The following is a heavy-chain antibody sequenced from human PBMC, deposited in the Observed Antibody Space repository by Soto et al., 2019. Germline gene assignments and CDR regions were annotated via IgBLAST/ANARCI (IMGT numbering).Heavy chain of an antibody. J-gene: IGHJ4*02. V-gene: IGHV4-31*03. CDR3: ARGIVVVPAAYFDS. D-gene: IGHD2-2*01. Sequence: QVQLQESGPGLVKPSQTLSLSCTVSGGSISSGGYYWSWIRQHPGKGLEWIGYIYFSGSTYYNPSLKSRVTISVDTSENQFSLKLSSVTPADTAVYSCARGIVVVPAAYFDSWGQGILVTVSS. CDR1: GGSISSGGYY. CDR2: IYFSGST.